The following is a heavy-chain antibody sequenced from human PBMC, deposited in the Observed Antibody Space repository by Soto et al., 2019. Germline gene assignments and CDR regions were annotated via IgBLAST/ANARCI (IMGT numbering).Heavy chain of an antibody. J-gene: IGHJ4*02. CDR3: SRVRSGDY. V-gene: IGHV1-18*01. CDR1: GYTLTRYV. CDR2: ISAPYGNT. Sequence: VHLVQSGAEMKKPGASVKDSCKASGYTLTRYVTTGVRQAPEQGREWLGWISAPYGNTDYAQKLQGRVIVTRDTSTRTAYMAPRSLIADGTAMYDCSRVRSGDYWGQGALVTVSS.